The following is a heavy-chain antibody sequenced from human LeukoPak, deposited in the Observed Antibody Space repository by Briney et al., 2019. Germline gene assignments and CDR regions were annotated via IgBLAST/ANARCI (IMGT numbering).Heavy chain of an antibody. D-gene: IGHD6-19*01. V-gene: IGHV3-23*01. Sequence: TGGSLRLSCAASGFTFSSYAMSWVRQAPGKGLEWVSAISGSGGSTYYADSVKGRFTISRDNAKKSLFLQMNSLRVEDTAVYYCARDANSGWYSAQDYWGQGTLVTVSS. CDR1: GFTFSSYA. J-gene: IGHJ4*02. CDR2: ISGSGGST. CDR3: ARDANSGWYSAQDY.